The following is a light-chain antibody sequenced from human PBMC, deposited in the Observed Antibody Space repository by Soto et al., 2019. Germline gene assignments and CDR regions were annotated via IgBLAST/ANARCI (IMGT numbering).Light chain of an antibody. CDR2: ESS. CDR1: QSVYSN. Sequence: EIVMTQSPATLSLSPGERATLSCRASQSVYSNLAWYQQKPGQTPRLLIYESSTRATGIPARFSGGGSGTEFTLTTSSLQSEDFADYFCQQYQSWPLTFGGGTKVEIK. V-gene: IGKV3-15*01. CDR3: QQYQSWPLT. J-gene: IGKJ4*01.